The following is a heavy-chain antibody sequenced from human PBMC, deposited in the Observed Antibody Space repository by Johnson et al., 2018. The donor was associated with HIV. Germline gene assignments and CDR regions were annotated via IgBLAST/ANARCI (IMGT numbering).Heavy chain of an antibody. Sequence: VHLVESGGSLVQPGGSLRLSCAASAFSFSDHYMGWVRQAPGKGLEWVGRSRNKANSYTTEYAASVKGRFTISRDDSKNSVYLQMNSLKTEDTAVYYCARGPRNLGLDFFDIWGQGTMVTVSS. V-gene: IGHV3-72*01. CDR3: ARGPRNLGLDFFDI. D-gene: IGHD1-14*01. J-gene: IGHJ3*02. CDR2: SRNKANSYTT. CDR1: AFSFSDHY.